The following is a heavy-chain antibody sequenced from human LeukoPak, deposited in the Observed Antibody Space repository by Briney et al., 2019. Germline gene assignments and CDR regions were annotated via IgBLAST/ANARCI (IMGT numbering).Heavy chain of an antibody. Sequence: GGSLRLSCAASGFTFSSYAMTWVRQAPGKGLEWASIISGSAASTDYADSVKGRFAISRDNSKTTLYLQMNSLRAEDTAVYFCAKDHTPFGSGSYSTRYYGMDVWGQGTTVIVSS. J-gene: IGHJ6*02. CDR3: AKDHTPFGSGSYSTRYYGMDV. V-gene: IGHV3-23*01. CDR1: GFTFSSYA. D-gene: IGHD3-10*01. CDR2: ISGSAAST.